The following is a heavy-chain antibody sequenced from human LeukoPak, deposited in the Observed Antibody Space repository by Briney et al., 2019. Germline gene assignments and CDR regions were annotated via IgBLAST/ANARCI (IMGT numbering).Heavy chain of an antibody. Sequence: PSETLSLTCAVYGGSFSDNYWSWIRQSPGKGLEWIGEINHSGSTNYNPSLKSRVTISVDTSKNQFSLKLSSVTAADTAVYYCARGPGGSSGWYVRVYYGMDVWGQGTTVTVSS. CDR3: ARGPGGSSGWYVRVYYGMDV. CDR1: GGSFSDNY. J-gene: IGHJ6*02. D-gene: IGHD6-19*01. CDR2: INHSGST. V-gene: IGHV4-34*01.